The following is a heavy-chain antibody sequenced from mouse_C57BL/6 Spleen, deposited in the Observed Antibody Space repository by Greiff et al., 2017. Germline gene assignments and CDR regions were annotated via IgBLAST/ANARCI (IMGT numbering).Heavy chain of an antibody. D-gene: IGHD1-1*01. V-gene: IGHV1-42*01. J-gene: IGHJ1*03. CDR2: INPSTGGT. CDR1: GYSFTGYY. CDR3: ARRGFTTVVATARYFDV. Sequence: EVKLQESGPELVKPGASVKISCKASGYSFTGYYMNWVKQSPEKSLEWIGEINPSTGGTTYNQKFKAKATLTVDKYSSKAYMQLKSLTSEDSAVYYCARRGFTTVVATARYFDVWGTGTTVTVSS.